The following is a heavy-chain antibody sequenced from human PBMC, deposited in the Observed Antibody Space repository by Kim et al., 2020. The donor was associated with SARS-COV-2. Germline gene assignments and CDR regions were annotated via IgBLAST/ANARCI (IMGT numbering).Heavy chain of an antibody. V-gene: IGHV4-34*01. D-gene: IGHD5-18*01. Sequence: PSLKSRVTISVDTSKNQFSLKLSSVTAADTAVYYCARVTRLVTAMAHFDYWGQGTLVTVSS. J-gene: IGHJ4*02. CDR3: ARVTRLVTAMAHFDY.